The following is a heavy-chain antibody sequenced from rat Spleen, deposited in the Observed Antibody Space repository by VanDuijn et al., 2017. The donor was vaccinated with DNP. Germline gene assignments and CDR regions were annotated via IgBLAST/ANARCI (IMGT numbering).Heavy chain of an antibody. D-gene: IGHD1-4*01. CDR3: ARHWVPGSPFDY. V-gene: IGHV5-25*01. J-gene: IGHJ2*01. CDR1: GFTFSNYD. Sequence: EVQLVESGGGLVQPGRSLKLSCAASGFTFSNYDMAWVRQAPTKGLEWVASISTSGGSTYYRDSVKGRFTVSRDNAKSTLYLQMDSLRSEDTATYYCARHWVPGSPFDYWGQGVMVTVSS. CDR2: ISTSGGST.